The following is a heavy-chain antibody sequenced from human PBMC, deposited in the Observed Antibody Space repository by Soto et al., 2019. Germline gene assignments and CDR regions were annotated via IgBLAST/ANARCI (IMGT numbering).Heavy chain of an antibody. V-gene: IGHV1-69*13. CDR1: GGSFGSYA. J-gene: IGHJ3*02. CDR3: ARVNNNWNSANDAFDI. CDR2: IIPIFGTA. D-gene: IGHD1-7*01. Sequence: SVKVSCKASGGSFGSYAISWVRQAPGQGLEWMGGIIPIFGTANYAQKFQGRVTITADESTSTAYMELSSLRSEDTAVYYCARVNNNWNSANDAFDIWGQGTMVTVSS.